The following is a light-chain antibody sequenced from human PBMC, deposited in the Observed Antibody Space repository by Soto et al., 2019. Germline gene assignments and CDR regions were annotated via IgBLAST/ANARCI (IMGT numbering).Light chain of an antibody. Sequence: EILLTQSPCTLSLSPGERATLSCGASQSVSRNLAWYQQKPGQAPRLLISGASTGATGIPARFSGSGSGTEFTLTISSLQSEDCEIYYCQQYHTWPITFGGGTKVDIK. CDR1: QSVSRN. CDR2: GAS. J-gene: IGKJ4*01. CDR3: QQYHTWPIT. V-gene: IGKV3-15*01.